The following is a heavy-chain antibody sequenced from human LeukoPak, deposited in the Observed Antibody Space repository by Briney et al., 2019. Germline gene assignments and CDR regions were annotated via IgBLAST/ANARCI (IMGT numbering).Heavy chain of an antibody. CDR1: GFTVSSNY. Sequence: GGSLRLSCAASGFTVSSNYMSWVRQAPGKGLEWVSVIYSGGSTYYADSVKGRFTISRDNSKNTLYLQINSLRAEDTAVYYCAKTSEDRHFDYWGQGTLVTVSS. J-gene: IGHJ4*02. CDR2: IYSGGST. CDR3: AKTSEDRHFDY. D-gene: IGHD3-10*01. V-gene: IGHV3-66*01.